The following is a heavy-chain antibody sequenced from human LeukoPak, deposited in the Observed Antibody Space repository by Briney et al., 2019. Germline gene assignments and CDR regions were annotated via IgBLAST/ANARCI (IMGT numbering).Heavy chain of an antibody. CDR2: IHYSGST. V-gene: IGHV4-59*01. J-gene: IGHJ4*02. Sequence: SETLSLTCTVSGGSINSYYWSWIRQPPGKGLEWIGYIHYSGSTNYNPSLKSRVTISVDTSKNQFSLKLSSVTAAGTAVYYCARVRDRSGYFYDFDYWGQGTLVTVSS. D-gene: IGHD3-22*01. CDR3: ARVRDRSGYFYDFDY. CDR1: GGSINSYY.